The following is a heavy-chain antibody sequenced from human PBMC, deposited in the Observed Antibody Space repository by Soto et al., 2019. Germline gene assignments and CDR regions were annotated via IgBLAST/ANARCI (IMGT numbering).Heavy chain of an antibody. J-gene: IGHJ4*02. CDR1: GGSISSSSYY. D-gene: IGHD3-22*01. CDR2: IYYSGST. V-gene: IGHV4-39*01. Sequence: SETLSLTCTVSGGSISSSSYYWGWIRQPPGKWLEWIGSIYYSGSTYYTPSLKSRVTISLDTSKNQFSLKLSSVTAADTAVYYCARPKMDYDSTGYYFDYWGQGTLVTVSS. CDR3: ARPKMDYDSTGYYFDY.